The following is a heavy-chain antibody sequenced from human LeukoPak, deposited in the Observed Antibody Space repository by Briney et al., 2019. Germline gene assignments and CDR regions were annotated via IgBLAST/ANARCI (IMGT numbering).Heavy chain of an antibody. J-gene: IGHJ6*02. CDR3: AKDKSSTTKYYGMDV. Sequence: GGSLRLYCAASGFIVDDYAMHWVRQAPGKGLEWVSSISWNSRTIAYADSVKGRFTIARDNGKNSLYLQMNSLRSEDTALYYCAKDKSSTTKYYGMDVWGQGTTVTVSS. CDR2: ISWNSRTI. CDR1: GFIVDDYA. D-gene: IGHD2/OR15-2a*01. V-gene: IGHV3-9*01.